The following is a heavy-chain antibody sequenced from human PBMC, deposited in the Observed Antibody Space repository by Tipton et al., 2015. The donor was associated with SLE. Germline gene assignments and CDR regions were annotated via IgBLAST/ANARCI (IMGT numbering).Heavy chain of an antibody. J-gene: IGHJ3*02. V-gene: IGHV3-7*01. CDR3: ARGFRPRDAFDI. Sequence: SLRLSCAASGFTFSSYWMSWVRQAPGKGLEWVANIKQDGSEKYYVDSVKGRFTISRDNAKNSLYLQMKSLRAEDTAVYYCARGFRPRDAFDIWGQGTMVTVSS. CDR1: GFTFSSYW. CDR2: IKQDGSEK.